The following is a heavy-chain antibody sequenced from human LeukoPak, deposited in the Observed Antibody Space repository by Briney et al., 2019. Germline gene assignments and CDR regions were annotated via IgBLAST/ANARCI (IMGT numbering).Heavy chain of an antibody. CDR1: GGSISSSSYY. V-gene: IGHV4-39*01. Sequence: SETLSLTCTVSGGSISSSSYYWGWIRQPPGKGLEWIGSIYYSGSTYYNPSLKSRVTISVDTSKNQFSLKLSSVTAADTAVYYCARHRSTVDEVYWDYWGQGTLVTVSS. CDR2: IYYSGST. CDR3: ARHRSTVDEVYWDY. D-gene: IGHD4-11*01. J-gene: IGHJ4*02.